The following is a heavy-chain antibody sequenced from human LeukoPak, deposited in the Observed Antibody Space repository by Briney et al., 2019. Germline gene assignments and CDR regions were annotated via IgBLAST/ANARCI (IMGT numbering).Heavy chain of an antibody. D-gene: IGHD1-26*01. CDR3: AKDIGGGSYPDAFDI. CDR2: ISWNSGSI. J-gene: IGHJ3*02. Sequence: GGSLRLSCAASGFTFDDYAMHWVRQAPGKGLEWVSGISWNSGSIGYADSVKGRFTISRDNAKNSLYLQMNSLRAGDTALYYCAKDIGGGSYPDAFDIWGQGTMVTVSS. V-gene: IGHV3-9*01. CDR1: GFTFDDYA.